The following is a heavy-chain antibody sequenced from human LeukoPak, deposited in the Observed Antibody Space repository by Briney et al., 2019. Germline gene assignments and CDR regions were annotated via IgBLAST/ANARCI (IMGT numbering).Heavy chain of an antibody. D-gene: IGHD6-19*01. CDR1: GLIFSNFK. V-gene: IGHV3-48*03. CDR3: ARGAYSSGWAYFDH. Sequence: GGSLRLSCAVSGLIFSNFKMNWVRQAPGKGLEWVSYISDSGRTTFYADSVKGRFTISRDNAKNSLYPQMSSLRAEDTAVYYCARGAYSSGWAYFDHWGQGTLVTVSS. J-gene: IGHJ4*02. CDR2: ISDSGRTT.